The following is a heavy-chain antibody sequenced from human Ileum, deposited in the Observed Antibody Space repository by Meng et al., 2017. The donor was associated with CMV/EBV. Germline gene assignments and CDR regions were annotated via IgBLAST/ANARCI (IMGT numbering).Heavy chain of an antibody. D-gene: IGHD3-10*01. CDR1: CTFHNYV. CDR3: ARNTFYYGSGSNYFDY. Sequence: CTFHNYVMHWVRQAPGKGLEWVALISYDGSNKYYADSVKGRFTISRDNSKNTLYLQMNSLRAEDTAVYFCARNTFYYGSGSNYFDYWGQGTLVTVSS. V-gene: IGHV3-30-3*01. J-gene: IGHJ4*02. CDR2: ISYDGSNK.